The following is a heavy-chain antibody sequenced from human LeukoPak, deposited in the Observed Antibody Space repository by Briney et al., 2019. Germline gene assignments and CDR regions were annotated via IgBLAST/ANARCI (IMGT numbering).Heavy chain of an antibody. Sequence: SGTLSLTCAVSGGSISSSNWWSWVRQPPGKGLEWIGEIYHSGSTNYNPSLKSRVTISVDKSKNQFSLKLSSVTAADTAVYYCATGGRYYDSSGEGDAFDIWGQGTMVTVSS. CDR3: ATGGRYYDSSGEGDAFDI. CDR1: GGSISSSNW. D-gene: IGHD3-22*01. J-gene: IGHJ3*02. CDR2: IYHSGST. V-gene: IGHV4-4*02.